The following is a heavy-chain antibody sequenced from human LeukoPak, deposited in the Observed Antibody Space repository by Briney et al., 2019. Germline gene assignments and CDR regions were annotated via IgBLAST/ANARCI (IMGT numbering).Heavy chain of an antibody. D-gene: IGHD3-10*01. V-gene: IGHV3-74*01. Sequence: GGSLRLSCAASGFTFSSYWMHWVRQGPGKGLVWVSRIYSDGSRTTYADSVKGRFTISRDNSKNTLYLQMNSLRAEDTAVYYCAKDREDAFGAPGYFDYWGQGTLVTVSS. J-gene: IGHJ4*02. CDR3: AKDREDAFGAPGYFDY. CDR1: GFTFSSYW. CDR2: IYSDGSRT.